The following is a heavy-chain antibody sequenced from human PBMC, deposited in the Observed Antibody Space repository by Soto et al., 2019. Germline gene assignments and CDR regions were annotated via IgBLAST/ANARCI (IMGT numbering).Heavy chain of an antibody. Sequence: ASVKVSCKASGYTFTSYGISWVRQAPGQGLEWMGWISAYNGNTNYAQKLQGRVTMTTDTSTSTAYMELRSLRSDDTAVYYCARWRIGDYIWGSYRHDAFDIWGQGTMVTVSS. CDR2: ISAYNGNT. CDR3: ARWRIGDYIWGSYRHDAFDI. D-gene: IGHD3-16*02. CDR1: GYTFTSYG. V-gene: IGHV1-18*01. J-gene: IGHJ3*02.